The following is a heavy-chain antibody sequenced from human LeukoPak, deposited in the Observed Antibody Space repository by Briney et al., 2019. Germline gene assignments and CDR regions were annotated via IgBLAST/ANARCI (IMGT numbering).Heavy chain of an antibody. Sequence: QAGGSLRLSCAASGLTFSRYAMSWVRKAPGKGLEWVSVIYSDGTISYADSVKGRFTISRDNSENTLYLQMNSLRVEDTAVYYCAREVGGGASGQWGQGTLVTVSS. J-gene: IGHJ4*02. CDR3: AREVGGGASGQ. CDR2: IYSDGTI. CDR1: GLTFSRYA. V-gene: IGHV3-66*01. D-gene: IGHD3-16*01.